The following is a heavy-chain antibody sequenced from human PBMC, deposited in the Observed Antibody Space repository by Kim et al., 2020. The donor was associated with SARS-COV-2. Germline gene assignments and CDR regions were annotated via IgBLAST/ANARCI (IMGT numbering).Heavy chain of an antibody. CDR1: GYTFTSYS. J-gene: IGHJ4*02. CDR3: ARVYGIAAAIDY. CDR2: INPNNGKT. D-gene: IGHD6-13*01. Sequence: ASVKVSCKASGYTFTSYSMHWVRQAPGQRREWMGWINPNNGKTKFSQNFQGRVTFTRDTSATTAYMELNSLRSEDTAVYYCARVYGIAAAIDYWGQGTLV. V-gene: IGHV1-3*01.